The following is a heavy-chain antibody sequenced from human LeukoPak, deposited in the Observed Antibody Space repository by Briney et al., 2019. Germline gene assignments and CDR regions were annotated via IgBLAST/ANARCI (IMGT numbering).Heavy chain of an antibody. CDR1: GFTFSSYS. Sequence: GGSLRLSCAASGFTFSSYSMNWVRQAPGKGLEWVSSISSSSSYIYYADSVKGRFTISRDNAKNSLYLQMNSLRAEDMALYYCAKGNLRQVVTAYYSDYWGQGTLVTVSS. CDR2: ISSSSSYI. CDR3: AKGNLRQVVTAYYSDY. D-gene: IGHD2-21*02. V-gene: IGHV3-21*04. J-gene: IGHJ4*02.